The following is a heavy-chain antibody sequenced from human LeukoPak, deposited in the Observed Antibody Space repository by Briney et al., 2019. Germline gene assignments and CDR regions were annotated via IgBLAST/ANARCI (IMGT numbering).Heavy chain of an antibody. V-gene: IGHV4-34*09. D-gene: IGHD5-12*01. CDR3: ARGDGYDSNPDY. J-gene: IGHJ4*02. Sequence: SETLSLTCAVYGGSFSGYYWSWIRQPPGKGLEWIGYIYYSGSTYYNPSLKSRVTISVDTSKNQFSLKLSSVTAADTAVYYCARGDGYDSNPDYWGQGTLVTVSS. CDR2: IYYSGST. CDR1: GGSFSGYY.